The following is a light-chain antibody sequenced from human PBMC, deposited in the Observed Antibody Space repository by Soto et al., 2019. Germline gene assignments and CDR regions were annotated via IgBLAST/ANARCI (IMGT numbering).Light chain of an antibody. Sequence: QSVLTEPPSASGTPGQRVTISCSGSSSNIGSNTVNWYQQLPGTAPKLLIYSNNQRPSGVPDRFSGSKSGTSASLAISGLXSDDEADYYCAAWDDSLSDYVFGTGTKVTVL. CDR3: AAWDDSLSDYV. CDR2: SNN. V-gene: IGLV1-44*01. CDR1: SSNIGSNT. J-gene: IGLJ1*01.